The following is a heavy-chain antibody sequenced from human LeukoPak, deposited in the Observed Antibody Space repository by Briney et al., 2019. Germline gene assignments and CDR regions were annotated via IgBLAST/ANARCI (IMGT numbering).Heavy chain of an antibody. CDR1: GGTFSSYA. CDR2: IIPILGIA. CDR3: ATYYYDSSGYYYPEYFQH. Sequence: SVKVSCKASGGTFSSYAISWVRQAPGQGLEWMGRIIPILGIANYAQKFQGRVTITTDESTSTAYMELSSLRSEDTAVYYCATYYYDSSGYYYPEYFQHWGQGTLVTVSS. J-gene: IGHJ1*01. V-gene: IGHV1-69*04. D-gene: IGHD3-22*01.